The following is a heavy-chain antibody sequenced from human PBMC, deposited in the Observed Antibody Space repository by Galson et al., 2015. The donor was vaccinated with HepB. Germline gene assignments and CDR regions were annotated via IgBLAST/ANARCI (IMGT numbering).Heavy chain of an antibody. V-gene: IGHV3-33*01. CDR3: ARDFDYDSSGLDY. J-gene: IGHJ4*02. CDR1: GFTFNSYG. Sequence: SLRLSCAASGFTFNSYGMHWVRQAPGKGLEWVAVIWYDGGNKYYADSVKGRFIISRDNSKKMMYLQMNSLRAEDTAVYYCARDFDYDSSGLDYWGQGSLVTVSS. D-gene: IGHD3-22*01. CDR2: IWYDGGNK.